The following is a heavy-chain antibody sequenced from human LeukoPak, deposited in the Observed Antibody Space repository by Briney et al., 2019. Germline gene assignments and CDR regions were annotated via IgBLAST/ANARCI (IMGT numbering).Heavy chain of an antibody. CDR1: GFSFSIYN. CDR3: ARDLSCCGDCYH. V-gene: IGHV3-21*01. D-gene: IGHD2-21*02. CDR2: ISSSSSLI. J-gene: IGHJ5*02. Sequence: PGGSLRLSCAASGFSFSIYNMKWVRQAPGKGLEWVSFISSSSSLISYADSVKGRSTISRDNAKNSLYLQMNSLRAEDTAVYYCARDLSCCGDCYHWGQGTLVTVSS.